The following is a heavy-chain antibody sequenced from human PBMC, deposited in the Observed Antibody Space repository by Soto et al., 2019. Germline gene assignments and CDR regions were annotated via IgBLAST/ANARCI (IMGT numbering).Heavy chain of an antibody. D-gene: IGHD3-3*01. CDR2: IYYSGST. J-gene: IGHJ4*02. V-gene: IGHV4-31*03. CDR1: GGSISSGGYY. Sequence: QVQLQESGPGLVKPSQTLSLTCTVSGGSISSGGYYWSWIRQHPGKGLEWIGYIYYSGSTYYNPSLECRVTISVDTSTNQVSLTLSSVTAADTAVYYGARARVLRFLEWLSFDHWGQGTLVTVSS. CDR3: ARARVLRFLEWLSFDH.